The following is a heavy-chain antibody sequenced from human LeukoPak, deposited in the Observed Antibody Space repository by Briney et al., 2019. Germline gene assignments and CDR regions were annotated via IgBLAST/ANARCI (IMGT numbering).Heavy chain of an antibody. Sequence: SETLSLTCTVSGGSLSSYYWSWIRQPPGKGLKWIGYISYSGITNYYPSPKGRVSITLVMSNNQFSLKLSSVTAADTAVYYCARGGYCDYGDEVDYWGQGTLVTVSS. V-gene: IGHV4-59*01. J-gene: IGHJ4*02. CDR3: ARGGYCDYGDEVDY. D-gene: IGHD4-17*01. CDR1: GGSLSSYY. CDR2: ISYSGIT.